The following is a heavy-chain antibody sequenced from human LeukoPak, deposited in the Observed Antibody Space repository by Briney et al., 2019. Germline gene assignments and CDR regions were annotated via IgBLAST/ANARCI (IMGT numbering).Heavy chain of an antibody. Sequence: PSETLSLTCTVSGGSISSYYWSWIRQPPGKGLEWIGYIYYSGSTNYNPSLKSRVTISVDTSKNQFSLKLSSVTAADTAVYYCARDVLVARTDAFDIWGQGTMVTVSS. J-gene: IGHJ3*02. D-gene: IGHD2-21*01. CDR2: IYYSGST. CDR1: GGSISSYY. CDR3: ARDVLVARTDAFDI. V-gene: IGHV4-59*01.